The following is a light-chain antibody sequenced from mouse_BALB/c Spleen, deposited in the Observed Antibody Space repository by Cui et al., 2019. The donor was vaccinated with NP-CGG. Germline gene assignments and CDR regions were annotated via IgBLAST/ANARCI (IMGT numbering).Light chain of an antibody. CDR1: TGAVTTNNY. CDR2: GTN. CDR3: VLWYNNHWV. Sequence: QAVGNSESGLTTPPGETGTLTCRSSTGAVTTNNYANWVQEKPDHLFTGLIGGTNNRAPGVPARFSGSLIGDKAALTITGAQTEDEAIYFCVLWYNNHWVFGGGTKLTVL. V-gene: IGLV1*01. J-gene: IGLJ1*01.